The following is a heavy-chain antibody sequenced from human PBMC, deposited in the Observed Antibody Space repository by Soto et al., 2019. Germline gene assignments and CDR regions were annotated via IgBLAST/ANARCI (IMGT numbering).Heavy chain of an antibody. CDR3: AHRFTEEMATTYYFDY. CDR2: IYWDDDK. V-gene: IGHV2-5*02. D-gene: IGHD5-12*01. J-gene: IGHJ4*02. CDR1: GFSLNTNGVG. Sequence: QITLKESGPTLVKPTQTLTLTCTFSGFSLNTNGVGVGWIRQPPGKALEWLALIYWDDDKRYSPSLKSRLTITKDTSKSQVVLTMTNMDPVDTATYYCAHRFTEEMATTYYFDYWGQGTLVTVSS.